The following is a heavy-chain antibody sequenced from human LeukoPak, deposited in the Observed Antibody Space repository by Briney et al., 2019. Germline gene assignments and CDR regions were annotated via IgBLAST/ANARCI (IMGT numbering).Heavy chain of an antibody. Sequence: GGSLRLSCAASGFTFSSYAMSWVRQAPGKGLEWVSGISGSGDNTYYADSVKGRFTISRDNSKNTLYVQVNSLGTEDTAAYYCAKGSYYDSSGSFYSDYWGQGTLVTVSS. V-gene: IGHV3-23*01. CDR2: ISGSGDNT. CDR3: AKGSYYDSSGSFYSDY. CDR1: GFTFSSYA. D-gene: IGHD3-22*01. J-gene: IGHJ4*02.